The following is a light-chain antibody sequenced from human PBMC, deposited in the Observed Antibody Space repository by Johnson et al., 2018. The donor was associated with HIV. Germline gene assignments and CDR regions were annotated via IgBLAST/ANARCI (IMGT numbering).Light chain of an antibody. V-gene: IGLV1-51*01. CDR3: GTWDSSLSIYV. CDR2: DNN. CDR1: SSNIGNNF. Sequence: QSVLTQPPSVSAAPGQKVTISCSGSSSNIGNNFVSWFRQLPLRAPKVLIYDNNERPSGIPDRFSGSKSGTSATLGITGLQTGDEADYYCGTWDSSLSIYVFGIGTKVTVL. J-gene: IGLJ1*01.